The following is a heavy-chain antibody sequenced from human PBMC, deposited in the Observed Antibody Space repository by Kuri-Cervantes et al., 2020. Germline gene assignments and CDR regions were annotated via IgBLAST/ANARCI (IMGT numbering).Heavy chain of an antibody. J-gene: IGHJ3*02. Sequence: SCAVSGGSISSGGYSWSWIRQPPGKGLEWIGYIYHNGSTYYNPSLKSRVTVSVDRSKNQFSLKLSSVTAADTAVYYCARSYYDILTGYYNDAFDMWGQGTMVTVSS. CDR3: ARSYYDILTGYYNDAFDM. CDR2: IYHNGST. D-gene: IGHD3-9*01. CDR1: GGSISSGGYS. V-gene: IGHV4-30-2*01.